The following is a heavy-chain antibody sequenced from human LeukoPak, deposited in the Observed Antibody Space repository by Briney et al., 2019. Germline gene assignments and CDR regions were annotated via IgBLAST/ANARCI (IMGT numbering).Heavy chain of an antibody. J-gene: IGHJ5*02. Sequence: SETLSLTCTVSGGSVSDYYWSWIRQSPGKGLEWIGYIYYSGNTNYNPSLKSRVTISVDTSKNQFSLKLSSVTAADTAVYYCARAVASSSSWYKWVNWFDPWGQGTLVTVSS. CDR2: IYYSGNT. D-gene: IGHD6-13*01. V-gene: IGHV4-59*02. CDR3: ARAVASSSSWYKWVNWFDP. CDR1: GGSVSDYY.